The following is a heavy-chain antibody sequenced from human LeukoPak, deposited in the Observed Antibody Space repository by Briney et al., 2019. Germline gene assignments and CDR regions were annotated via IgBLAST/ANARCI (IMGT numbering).Heavy chain of an antibody. D-gene: IGHD5-24*01. CDR3: ARGRDGSRHNWFDP. CDR2: ITARSKSI. V-gene: IGHV3-21*01. CDR1: GFTFSSHY. Sequence: PGGSLRLSCATSGFTFSSHYMNWVRQAPGKGLEWVSSITARSKSIDYADSVKGRFAISRDNAKNSLFLQMDSLRVEDTAVYYCARGRDGSRHNWFDPWGQGTLVTVSS. J-gene: IGHJ5*02.